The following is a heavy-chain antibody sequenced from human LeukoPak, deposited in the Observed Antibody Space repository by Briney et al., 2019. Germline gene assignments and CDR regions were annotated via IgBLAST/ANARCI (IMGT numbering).Heavy chain of an antibody. J-gene: IGHJ4*02. CDR3: AGVSGLYNWNALSLFDY. CDR2: IYYSGST. Sequence: SETLSLTCTVSGGSISSSSYYWGWIRQPPGKGLEWIGSIYYSGSTYYNPSLKSRVTISVDTSKNQFSLKLSSVTAADTAVYYCAGVSGLYNWNALSLFDYWGQGTLVTVSS. CDR1: GGSISSSSYY. D-gene: IGHD1-20*01. V-gene: IGHV4-39*01.